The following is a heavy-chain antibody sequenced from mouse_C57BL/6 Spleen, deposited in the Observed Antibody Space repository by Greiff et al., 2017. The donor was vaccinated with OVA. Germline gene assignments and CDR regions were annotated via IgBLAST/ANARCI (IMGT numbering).Heavy chain of an antibody. D-gene: IGHD1-1*01. V-gene: IGHV1-39*01. CDR3: AREGYYGSRYAMDY. J-gene: IGHJ4*01. CDR1: GYSFTDYN. CDR2: INPNYGTT. Sequence: EVQGVESGPELVKPGASVKISCKASGYSFTDYNMNWVKQSNGKSLEWIGVINPNYGTTSYNQKFKGKATLTVDQSSSTAYMQLNSLTSEDSAVYDCAREGYYGSRYAMDYWGQGTSVTVSS.